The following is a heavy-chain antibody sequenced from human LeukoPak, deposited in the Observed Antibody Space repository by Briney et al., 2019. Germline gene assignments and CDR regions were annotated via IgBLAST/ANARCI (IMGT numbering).Heavy chain of an antibody. CDR2: ISYDGSNK. V-gene: IGHV3-30-3*01. D-gene: IGHD2-15*01. CDR3: ARDEGLGYCYTNRCPPAWVFDI. CDR1: GFTFTRHA. J-gene: IGHJ3*02. Sequence: GRSLRLSCAASGFTFTRHALHWVRQAPGKGLEWVAVISYDGSNKYYADSVKGRFSLARDNSNDTLYLQMNSLRPEDTAVYYCARDEGLGYCYTNRCPPAWVFDIWGQGTMVTVSS.